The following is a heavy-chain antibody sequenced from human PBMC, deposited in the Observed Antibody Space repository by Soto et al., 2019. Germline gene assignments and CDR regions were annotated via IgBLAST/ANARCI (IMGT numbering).Heavy chain of an antibody. Sequence: ASVKVSCKASGYTFTGYYMHWVRQAPGQGLEWMGWINPNSGGTNYAQKFQGRVTMTRDTSVSTAYMELGRLRSDDTAVYYCAREGCRGGSCSLGNWCDPWGQGTLVTVSS. CDR3: AREGCRGGSCSLGNWCDP. D-gene: IGHD2-15*01. V-gene: IGHV1-2*02. J-gene: IGHJ5*02. CDR1: GYTFTGYY. CDR2: INPNSGGT.